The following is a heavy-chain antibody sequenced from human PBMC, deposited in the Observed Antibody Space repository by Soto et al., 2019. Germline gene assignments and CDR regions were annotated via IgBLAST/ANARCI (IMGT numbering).Heavy chain of an antibody. CDR3: ARGYRTVVRDRSFVS. D-gene: IGHD2-15*01. CDR1: GGSISSGGYY. V-gene: IGHV4-31*03. CDR2: IYYSGST. J-gene: IGHJ5*02. Sequence: QVQLQESGPGLVKPSQTLSLTCTVSGGSISSGGYYWSWIRQHPGKGLEWIGYIYYSGSTYYNPCLKSRGHISVDTCKNQFSLKLRSVTAADTAVYYCARGYRTVVRDRSFVSWGQGTLVTVSS.